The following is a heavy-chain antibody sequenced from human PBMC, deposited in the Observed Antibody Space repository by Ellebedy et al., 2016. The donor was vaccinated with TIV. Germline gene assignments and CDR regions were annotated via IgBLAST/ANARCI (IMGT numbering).Heavy chain of an antibody. CDR1: GFTVSSNY. CDR2: IYSGGAT. V-gene: IGHV3-53*01. D-gene: IGHD5-18*01. CDR3: AREPRDPAIYYGMDV. Sequence: PGGSLRLSCAASGFTVSSNYMSWVRQAPGKGLEWVSVIYSGGATSYADSVKGRFTISRDNSKNTLYLQMNSLRAEDTAVYYCAREPRDPAIYYGMDVWGQGTTVTVSS. J-gene: IGHJ6*02.